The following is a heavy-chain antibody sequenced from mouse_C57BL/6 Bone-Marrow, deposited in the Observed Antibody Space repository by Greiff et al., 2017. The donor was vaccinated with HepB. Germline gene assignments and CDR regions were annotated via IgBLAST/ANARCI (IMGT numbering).Heavy chain of an antibody. V-gene: IGHV1-18*01. D-gene: IGHD1-1*01. CDR2: INPNNGGT. J-gene: IGHJ2*01. Sequence: VQLQQSGPELVKPGASVKIPCKASGYTFTDYNMDWVKQSHGKSLEWIGDINPNNGGTIYNQKFKGKATLTVDKSSSTAYMELRSLTSEDTAVYYCARRPYYGSSLYYFDYWGQGTTLTVSS. CDR1: GYTFTDYN. CDR3: ARRPYYGSSLYYFDY.